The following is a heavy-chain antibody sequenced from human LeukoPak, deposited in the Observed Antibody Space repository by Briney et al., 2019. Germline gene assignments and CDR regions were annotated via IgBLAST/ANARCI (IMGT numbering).Heavy chain of an antibody. Sequence: GGSLRLSCAASGLTFSIHWMNWVRQAPGKGLECVANINQDGSDKYYVDSVKGRFTISRDNTKNSLYLQMNSMRAEDTAVYYCVGGDYWGQGTLVTVSS. V-gene: IGHV3-7*01. CDR2: INQDGSDK. CDR3: VGGDY. CDR1: GLTFSIHW. J-gene: IGHJ4*02.